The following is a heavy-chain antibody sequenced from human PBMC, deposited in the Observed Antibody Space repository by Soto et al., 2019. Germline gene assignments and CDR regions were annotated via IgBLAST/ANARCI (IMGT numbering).Heavy chain of an antibody. J-gene: IGHJ5*02. Sequence: PSETLSLTCAVYGGSFSGYYWSWIRQPPGKGLEWIGEINHSGSTNYNPSLKSRVTISVDTSKNQFSLKLSSVTAADTAVYYCARGPYYYGSGSYYIWFDPWGQGTLVTVSS. V-gene: IGHV4-34*01. CDR2: INHSGST. CDR3: ARGPYYYGSGSYYIWFDP. D-gene: IGHD3-10*01. CDR1: GGSFSGYY.